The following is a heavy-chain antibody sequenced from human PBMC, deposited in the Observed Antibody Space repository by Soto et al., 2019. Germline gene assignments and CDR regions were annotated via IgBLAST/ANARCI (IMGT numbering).Heavy chain of an antibody. V-gene: IGHV1-3*01. CDR1: GYTFTSYA. D-gene: IGHD6-19*01. Sequence: QVQLVQSGAEVKKPGASVKVSCKASGYTFTSYAMHWVRPAPGQRLEWMGWINAGNGNTKYSQKFQGRVTITRDTSASTAYMELSSLRSEDTAVYYCARGLAPYYFDYWGQGTLVTVSS. CDR2: INAGNGNT. CDR3: ARGLAPYYFDY. J-gene: IGHJ4*02.